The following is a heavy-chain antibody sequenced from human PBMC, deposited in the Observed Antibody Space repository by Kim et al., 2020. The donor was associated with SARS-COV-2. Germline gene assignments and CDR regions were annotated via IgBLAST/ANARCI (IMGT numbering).Heavy chain of an antibody. CDR1: GYSFTSYW. CDR3: ARSSPEMATELDY. J-gene: IGHJ4*02. D-gene: IGHD5-12*01. Sequence: GESLKISCKGSGYSFTSYWIGWERQMPGKGLEWMGIIYPGDSDTRYSPSFQGQVTISADKSISTAYLQWSSLKASDTAMYYCARSSPEMATELDYWGQGTLVTVSS. V-gene: IGHV5-51*01. CDR2: IYPGDSDT.